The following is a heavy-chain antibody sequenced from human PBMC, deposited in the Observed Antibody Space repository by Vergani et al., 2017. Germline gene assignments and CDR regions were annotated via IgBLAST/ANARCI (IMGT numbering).Heavy chain of an antibody. CDR1: GGSISSSSYY. J-gene: IGHJ5*02. CDR3: ARRGYDIFP. Sequence: QLQLQESGPGLVKPSETLSLTCTVSGGSISSSSYYWGWIRQPPGKGLEWIGEIYHSGSTNYNPSLKSRVTISVDKSKNQFSLKLSSVTAADTAVYYCARRGYDIFPWGQGTLVTVSS. D-gene: IGHD3-9*01. V-gene: IGHV4-39*07. CDR2: IYHSGST.